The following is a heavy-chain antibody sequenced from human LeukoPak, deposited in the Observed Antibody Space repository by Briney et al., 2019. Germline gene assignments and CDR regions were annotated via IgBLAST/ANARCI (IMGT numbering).Heavy chain of an antibody. V-gene: IGHV3-48*03. CDR1: GFTFSSYE. CDR3: ARAGSSGWAPDYYYYMDV. CDR2: ISSSGSTI. J-gene: IGHJ6*03. D-gene: IGHD6-19*01. Sequence: PGGSLRLSCAASGFTFSSYEMNWVRQAPGKGLEWVSYISSSGSTIYYADSVKGRFTISRDNAKNSLYLQMNSLRAEDTAVYYCARAGSSGWAPDYYYYMDVWGKGTTVTVSS.